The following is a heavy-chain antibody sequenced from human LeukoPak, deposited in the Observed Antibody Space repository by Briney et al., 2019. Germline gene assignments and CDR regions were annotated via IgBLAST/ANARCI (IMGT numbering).Heavy chain of an antibody. Sequence: GSLRLSCAASGFTFSSYAMSWIRQPPGKGLEWIGEINHSGSTNYNPSLKSRVTISVDTSKNQFSLKLSSVTAADTAVYYCARHWSYGWGLGRLKNWFDPWGQGTLVTVSS. J-gene: IGHJ5*02. CDR3: ARHWSYGWGLGRLKNWFDP. CDR1: GFTFSSYA. CDR2: INHSGST. D-gene: IGHD3-16*01. V-gene: IGHV4-34*01.